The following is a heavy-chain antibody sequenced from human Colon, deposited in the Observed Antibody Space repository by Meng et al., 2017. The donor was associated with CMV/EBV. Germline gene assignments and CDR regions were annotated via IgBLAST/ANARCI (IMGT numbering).Heavy chain of an antibody. V-gene: IGHV4-34*01. CDR2: INHSGST. CDR3: ARDGYSGSFDV. CDR1: GGSFSGYY. D-gene: IGHD6-13*01. Sequence: GSLRLSCAVYGGSFSGYYWSWIRQPPGKGLEWIGEINHSGSTNYNPSLKSRVTISVDTSKNQFSLKLSSVTAADTAVYYCARDGYSGSFDVWGQGTTVTVSS. J-gene: IGHJ6*02.